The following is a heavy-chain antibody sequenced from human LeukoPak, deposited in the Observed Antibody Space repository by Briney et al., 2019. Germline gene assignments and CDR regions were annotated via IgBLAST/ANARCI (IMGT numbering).Heavy chain of an antibody. CDR2: ISGSGGST. J-gene: IGHJ4*02. D-gene: IGHD2-15*01. CDR1: GFTFSSYA. V-gene: IGHV3-23*01. Sequence: GGSLRPSCAASGFTFSSYAMTWARQAPGKGLEWVSAISGSGGSTYYADSVKGRFTISRDNSKNTLYLQMNSLRAEDTAVYYCAKVSGSGGTKYQPFDYWGQGTLVTVSS. CDR3: AKVSGSGGTKYQPFDY.